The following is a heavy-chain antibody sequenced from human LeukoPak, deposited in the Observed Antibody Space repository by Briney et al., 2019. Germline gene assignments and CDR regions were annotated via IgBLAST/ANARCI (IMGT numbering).Heavy chain of an antibody. Sequence: GGSLRLSCAASGFTFSSYAMSWVRQAPGKGLEWVSAISGSGGSTYYADSVKGRFTISKDNSKNTLYLQMNSLRAEDTAVYYCATLYDSSGSDYWGQGTLVTVSS. J-gene: IGHJ4*02. D-gene: IGHD3-22*01. CDR3: ATLYDSSGSDY. V-gene: IGHV3-23*01. CDR2: ISGSGGST. CDR1: GFTFSSYA.